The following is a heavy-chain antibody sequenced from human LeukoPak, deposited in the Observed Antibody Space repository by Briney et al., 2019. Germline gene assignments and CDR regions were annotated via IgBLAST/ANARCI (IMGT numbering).Heavy chain of an antibody. CDR3: AREVTTSRYFDY. D-gene: IGHD5-12*01. CDR2: INHSGST. CDR1: GGSFSSYY. Sequence: SETLSLTCAVYGGSFSSYYWTWIRQPPGKGLEWIGEINHSGSTNYNPSLKSRVTISVDTSKNQFSLKLSSVTAADTAVYYCAREVTTSRYFDYWGQGALVTVSS. J-gene: IGHJ4*02. V-gene: IGHV4-34*01.